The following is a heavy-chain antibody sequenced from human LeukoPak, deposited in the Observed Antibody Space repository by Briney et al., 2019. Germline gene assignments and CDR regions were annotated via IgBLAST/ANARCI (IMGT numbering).Heavy chain of an antibody. CDR1: GYTFTGYY. J-gene: IGHJ4*02. CDR3: ARVPVFDSSGWLSKTDY. D-gene: IGHD6-19*01. Sequence: ASVKVSCEASGYTFTGYYMHWVRQAPGQGLEWMGWINPNSGGTNYAQKFQGRVTMTRDTSISTAYMELSRLRSDDTAVYYCARVPVFDSSGWLSKTDYWGQGTLVTVSS. CDR2: INPNSGGT. V-gene: IGHV1-2*02.